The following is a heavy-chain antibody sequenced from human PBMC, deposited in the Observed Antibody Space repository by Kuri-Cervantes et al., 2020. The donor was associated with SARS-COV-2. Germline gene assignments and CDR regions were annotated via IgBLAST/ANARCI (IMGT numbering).Heavy chain of an antibody. CDR1: GFTFSDYY. D-gene: IGHD3-16*01. CDR3: ARDLGGYFDY. J-gene: IGHJ4*02. V-gene: IGHV3-11*04. CDR2: ISSSGSAI. Sequence: GESLKISCAASGFTFSDYYMSWIRQAPGQGLEWVSYISSSGSAIYYADSVKGRFTISRDNSKNTLYLQMNSLRAEDTAVYYCARDLGGYFDYWGQGTLVTVSS.